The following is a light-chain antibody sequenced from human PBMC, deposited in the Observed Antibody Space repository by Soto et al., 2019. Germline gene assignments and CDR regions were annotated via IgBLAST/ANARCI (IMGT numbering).Light chain of an antibody. CDR3: QQYNSWPRT. CDR1: QGIKNY. J-gene: IGKJ1*01. V-gene: IGKV3-15*01. Sequence: EIVMTQSPVTLSVSPGERATLSCRASQGIKNYLAWFQQKPGQAPRLLVYGASTRATTIPARFSGSGSGTEFTHSISSLQSEDFAVYYCQQYNSWPRTFGQGTKVDIK. CDR2: GAS.